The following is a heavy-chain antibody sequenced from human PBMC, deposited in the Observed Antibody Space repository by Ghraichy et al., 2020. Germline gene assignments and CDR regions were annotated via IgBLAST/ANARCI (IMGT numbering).Heavy chain of an antibody. V-gene: IGHV3-15*01. Sequence: GESLNISCAASGFTFSNAWMSWVRQAPGKGLEWLGRIRSKADGGTTDYAATVKDRFFFSRDDSKYTLYLQMNSLKTEDTAVYYCTTLGLSDSWGQGTLVTVSS. J-gene: IGHJ4*02. D-gene: IGHD2/OR15-2a*01. CDR1: GFTFSNAW. CDR3: TTLGLSDS. CDR2: IRSKADGGTT.